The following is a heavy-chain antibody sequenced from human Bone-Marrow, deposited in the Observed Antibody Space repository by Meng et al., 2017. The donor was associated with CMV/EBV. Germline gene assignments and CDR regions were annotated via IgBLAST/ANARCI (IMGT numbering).Heavy chain of an antibody. CDR1: GFTFSSSW. V-gene: IGHV3-52*01. D-gene: IGHD1-26*01. Sequence: GESLKISCAASGFTFSSSWMHWVCQAPEKGLEWVADIKCDGSEKYYVDSVKGRLTISRDNAKKSLYLQMNSLRAEDTAVYYCARGPNSYLAVAYWGPGHLVTSYS. J-gene: IGHJ4*02. CDR2: IKCDGSEK. CDR3: ARGPNSYLAVAY.